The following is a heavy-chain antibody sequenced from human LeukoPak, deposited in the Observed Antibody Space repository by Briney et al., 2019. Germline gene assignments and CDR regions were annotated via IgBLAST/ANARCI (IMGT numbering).Heavy chain of an antibody. D-gene: IGHD3/OR15-3a*01. V-gene: IGHV5-51*01. J-gene: IGHJ3*02. CDR1: GYSFTSYW. CDR2: IYPGDSDT. CDR3: ARLVSPGLVAYDDAFNI. Sequence: PGESLKISCKGSGYSFTSYWIGWVRQMPEKGLEWMGIIYPGDSDTRYSPSFQGQVTISADKSISTAYLQWSSLKASDTAMYYCARLVSPGLVAYDDAFNIWGQGTMVTVSS.